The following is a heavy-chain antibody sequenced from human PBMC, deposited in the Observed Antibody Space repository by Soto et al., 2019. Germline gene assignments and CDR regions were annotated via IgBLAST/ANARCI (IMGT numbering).Heavy chain of an antibody. J-gene: IGHJ6*03. V-gene: IGHV3-23*01. CDR3: AKAALLTTVTYYYYMDV. D-gene: IGHD4-17*01. Sequence: HPGGSLRLSCAASGFTFSSYAMSWVRQAPGKGLEWVSAISGSGGSTYYADSVKGRFTISRDNSKNTLYLQMNSLRAEDTAVYYCAKAALLTTVTYYYYMDVWGKGTTVTVSS. CDR1: GFTFSSYA. CDR2: ISGSGGST.